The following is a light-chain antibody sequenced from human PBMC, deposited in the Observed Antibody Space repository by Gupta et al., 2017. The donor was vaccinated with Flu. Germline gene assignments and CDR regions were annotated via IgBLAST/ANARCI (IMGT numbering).Light chain of an antibody. Sequence: QSVLAQPPSASGTPGQKVTISCSGSSSNVGSNAVHWYQQVPGTAPKLLIYDNNQRPSGVPDRFSGSKSGTSASLAISGLQSEDEAHYYCAAWDDSLNGHYVFGTGTEVTLL. CDR2: DNN. V-gene: IGLV1-44*01. CDR1: SSNVGSNA. CDR3: AAWDDSLNGHYV. J-gene: IGLJ1*01.